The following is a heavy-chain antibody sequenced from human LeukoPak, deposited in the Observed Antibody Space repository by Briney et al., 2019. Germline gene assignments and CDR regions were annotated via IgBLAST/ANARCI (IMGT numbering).Heavy chain of an antibody. CDR1: GFTFSSYA. V-gene: IGHV3-23*01. CDR2: ISGRGGST. Sequence: GGSLRLSCAASGFTFSSYAMSWVRQAPGKGLEWVSAISGRGGSTYYADSVKGRFTVSRDNAKNSLYLQMNSLRAEDTAVYYCATRRCSIAACRASSYRCFDFWGKGTTVIVSS. D-gene: IGHD2-2*01. CDR3: ATRRCSIAACRASSYRCFDF. J-gene: IGHJ6*04.